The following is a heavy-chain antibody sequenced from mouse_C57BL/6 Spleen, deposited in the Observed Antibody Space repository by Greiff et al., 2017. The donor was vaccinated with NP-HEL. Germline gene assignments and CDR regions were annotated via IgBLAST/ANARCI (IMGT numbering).Heavy chain of an antibody. CDR3: ARREFYDGQDY. D-gene: IGHD2-3*01. J-gene: IGHJ4*01. CDR2: INPNNGGT. CDR1: GYTFTDYY. V-gene: IGHV1-26*01. Sequence: EVKLQQSGPELVKPGASVKISCKASGYTFTDYYMNWVKQSHGKSLEWIGDINPNNGGTSYNQKFKGKATLTVDKSSSTAYMELRSLTSEDSAVYYCARREFYDGQDYWGQGTSVTVSS.